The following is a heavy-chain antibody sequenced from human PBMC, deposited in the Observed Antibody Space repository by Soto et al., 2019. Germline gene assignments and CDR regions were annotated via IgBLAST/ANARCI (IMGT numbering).Heavy chain of an antibody. CDR3: ARDHYDFWSGLRGMDV. CDR1: GYSFTSYW. Sequence: GESLKISCKGSGYSFTSYWISWVRQMPGKGLEWMGRIDPSDSYTNYSPSFQGHVTISADKSISTAYLQWSSLKASDTAMYYCARDHYDFWSGLRGMDVWGQGTTVTVSS. D-gene: IGHD3-3*01. J-gene: IGHJ6*02. V-gene: IGHV5-10-1*01. CDR2: IDPSDSYT.